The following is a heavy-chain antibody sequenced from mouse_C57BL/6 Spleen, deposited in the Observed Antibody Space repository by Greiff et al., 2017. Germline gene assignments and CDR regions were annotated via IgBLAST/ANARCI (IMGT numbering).Heavy chain of an antibody. V-gene: IGHV1-72*01. CDR1: GYTFTSYW. Sequence: QVHVKQPGAELVKPGASVKLSCKASGYTFTSYWMHWVKQRPGRGLEWIGRIDPNSGGTKYNEKFKSKATLTVDKPSSTAYMQLSSLTSEDSAVYYCAREDYGYDGRRAPHWYFDVWGTGTTVTVSS. D-gene: IGHD2-2*01. J-gene: IGHJ1*03. CDR3: AREDYGYDGRRAPHWYFDV. CDR2: IDPNSGGT.